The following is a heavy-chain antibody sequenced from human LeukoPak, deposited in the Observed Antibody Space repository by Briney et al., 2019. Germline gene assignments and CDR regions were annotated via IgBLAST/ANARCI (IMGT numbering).Heavy chain of an antibody. CDR1: GFTFSNYG. J-gene: IGHJ4*02. CDR3: ARDHVTGYSGSFEDY. D-gene: IGHD1-26*01. V-gene: IGHV3-21*01. CDR2: ISSSSSYM. Sequence: PGGSLRLSCAASGFTFSNYGMNWVRRAPGKGLEWVSSISSSSSYMYYADSVTGRFTIFRDNAKNSLYLQMNRLRAEDTAVYYCARDHVTGYSGSFEDYWGQGTLVTVSS.